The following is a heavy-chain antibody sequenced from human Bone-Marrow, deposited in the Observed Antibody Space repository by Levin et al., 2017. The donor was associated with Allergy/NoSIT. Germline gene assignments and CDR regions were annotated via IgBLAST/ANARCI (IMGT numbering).Heavy chain of an antibody. Sequence: RAGGSLRLSCTVSGGSISSSSYYWGWIRQPPGKGLEWIGSIYYSGSTYYNPSLKSRVTISVDTSKNQFSLKLSSVTAADTAVYYCATYPPRLYDSSGLDAFDIWGQGTMVTVSS. J-gene: IGHJ3*02. CDR2: IYYSGST. CDR1: GGSISSSSYY. CDR3: ATYPPRLYDSSGLDAFDI. V-gene: IGHV4-39*01. D-gene: IGHD3-22*01.